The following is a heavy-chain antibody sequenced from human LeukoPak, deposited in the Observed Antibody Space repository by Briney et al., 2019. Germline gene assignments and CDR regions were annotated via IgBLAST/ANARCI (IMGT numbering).Heavy chain of an antibody. CDR3: ARANNLEYYYGSGSAYDY. V-gene: IGHV3-30-3*01. J-gene: IGHJ4*02. CDR1: GFTFSSYA. CDR2: ISYDGSNK. Sequence: GGSLRLSCAASGFTFSSYAMHWVRQAPGKGLEWVAVISYDGSNKYYADSVKGRFTISRDNSKNTLYLQMNSLRAEDTAVYYCARANNLEYYYGSGSAYDYWGQGTLVTVSS. D-gene: IGHD3-10*01.